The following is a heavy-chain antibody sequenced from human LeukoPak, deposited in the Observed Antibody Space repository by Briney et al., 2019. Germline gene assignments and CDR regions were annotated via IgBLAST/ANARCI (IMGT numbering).Heavy chain of an antibody. J-gene: IGHJ4*02. CDR3: AKAYGSGSYSGYFDY. V-gene: IGHV3-23*01. D-gene: IGHD3-10*01. CDR2: ISGSGGST. Sequence: GGSLRLSCAASGFTFSSYGMSWVRQAPGKGLEWVSAISGSGGSTYYADSVKGRFTISRDNSKNTLYLQMNSLRAEDTAVYYCAKAYGSGSYSGYFDYWGQGTLVTVSS. CDR1: GFTFSSYG.